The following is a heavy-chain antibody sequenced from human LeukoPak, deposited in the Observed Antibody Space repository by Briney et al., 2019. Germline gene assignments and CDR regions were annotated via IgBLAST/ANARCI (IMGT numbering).Heavy chain of an antibody. J-gene: IGHJ4*02. CDR3: ASEAYCSGGSCSLHRVAS. V-gene: IGHV1-2*02. Sequence: ASVKVSCKASGYTFTAYYMHWVRQAPGQGLEWMGWIDTNSGGTNYAQKFQGRVTITRDTFIGTAYMELSSLIPDDTAVYYCASEAYCSGGSCSLHRVASWGQGTLVTVSS. CDR2: IDTNSGGT. D-gene: IGHD2-15*01. CDR1: GYTFTAYY.